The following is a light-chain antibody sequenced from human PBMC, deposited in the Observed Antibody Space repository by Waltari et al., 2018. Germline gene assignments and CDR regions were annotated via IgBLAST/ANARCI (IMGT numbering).Light chain of an antibody. CDR1: QSVSSSY. CDR2: GAS. Sequence: EIVLTQYPGTLSWSPGERATLACRASQSVSSSYLTWYQQKPGQAPRLLIYGASSRATGIPDRFSGSGSGTDFTLTISRLEPEDFAVYYCQQYDRSPFTFGPGTKVDIK. V-gene: IGKV3-20*01. CDR3: QQYDRSPFT. J-gene: IGKJ3*01.